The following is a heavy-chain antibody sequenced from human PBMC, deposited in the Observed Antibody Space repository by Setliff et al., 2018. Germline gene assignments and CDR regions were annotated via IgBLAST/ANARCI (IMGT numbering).Heavy chain of an antibody. CDR2: IYYTGST. J-gene: IGHJ3*02. V-gene: IGHV4-59*01. Sequence: SETLSLTCTVSGASISSYYWSWIRQSPGKGLEWIGDIYYTGSTNYNPSLNSRVTISIDTAKKQFSLRLSSVTAADTAVYYRAFRTYAFDIWGQGTKVTVS. CDR3: AFRTYAFDI. CDR1: GASISSYY.